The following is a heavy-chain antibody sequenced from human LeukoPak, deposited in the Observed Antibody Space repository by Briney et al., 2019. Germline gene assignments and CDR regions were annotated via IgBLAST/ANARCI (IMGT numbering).Heavy chain of an antibody. CDR1: GFTFSSYA. V-gene: IGHV3-30-3*01. CDR3: ARETDGPSPTFDY. CDR2: ISYDGSNN. Sequence: GGSLRVSCAASGFTFSSYAMSWVRQAPGKGLEWVAVISYDGSNNYYADSVKGRFTISRDNSKDTLYLQMNSLRAEDTAVYYCARETDGPSPTFDYWGQGTLVTVSS. D-gene: IGHD5-24*01. J-gene: IGHJ4*02.